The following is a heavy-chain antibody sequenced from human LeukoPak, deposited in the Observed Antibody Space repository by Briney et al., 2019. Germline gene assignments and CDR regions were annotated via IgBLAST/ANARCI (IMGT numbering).Heavy chain of an antibody. D-gene: IGHD4-11*01. CDR1: GESFSGYY. V-gene: IGHV4-34*01. Sequence: SETLSLTCAVYGESFSGYYWSWIRQPPGKGLEWIGEINHSGSTYYNPSLKSRVTISLNTSKNQLSLKLNSVTAADTAVYYCASGGHYRNYYPGYFDLWGRGALVTVSS. J-gene: IGHJ2*01. CDR3: ASGGHYRNYYPGYFDL. CDR2: INHSGST.